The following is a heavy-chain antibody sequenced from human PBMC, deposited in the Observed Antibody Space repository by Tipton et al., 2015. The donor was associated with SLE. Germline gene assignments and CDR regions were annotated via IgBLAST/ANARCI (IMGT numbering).Heavy chain of an antibody. J-gene: IGHJ6*02. V-gene: IGHV3-30*02. D-gene: IGHD6-6*01. CDR3: AKDRGSRSPGGMAV. CDR2: IRCDGSNK. Sequence: SLRLSCAASGFTFSSYAMSWVRQAPGKGLEWVAFIRCDGSNKYYADSVKGRFTISRDNSKNTLYLQMNSLRAEDTAVYYCAKDRGSRSPGGMAVWGQGPTVTVSS. CDR1: GFTFSSYA.